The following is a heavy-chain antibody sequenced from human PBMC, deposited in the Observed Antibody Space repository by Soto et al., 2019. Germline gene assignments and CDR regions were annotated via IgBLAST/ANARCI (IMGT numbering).Heavy chain of an antibody. J-gene: IGHJ6*02. D-gene: IGHD2-15*01. CDR2: ISAYNGNT. CDR1: GHSFSNYG. CDR3: AREGLGICYCNGMDV. V-gene: IGHV1-18*01. Sequence: QVQLVQSGTEVKKPGASVKVSCKASGHSFSNYGCSWVRQAPGQGLEWMGWISAYNGNTNYAQKLQGRVTMSTDTTTSTASMELRILRSDDPAVYYCAREGLGICYCNGMDVWGQGTTVSVSS.